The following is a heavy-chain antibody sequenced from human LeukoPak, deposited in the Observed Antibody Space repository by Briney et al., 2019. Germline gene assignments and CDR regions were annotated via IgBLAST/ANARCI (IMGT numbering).Heavy chain of an antibody. CDR3: AGHDPRGSYYYYYMDV. V-gene: IGHV4-34*01. CDR1: GGSFSGYY. CDR2: INHSGST. Sequence: SETLSLTCAVYGGSFSGYYWSWIRQPPGKGLEWIGEINHSGSTNYNPSLKSRVTISVDTSKNQFSLKLSSVTAADTAVYYCAGHDPRGSYYYYYMDVWGKGTTVTVSS. J-gene: IGHJ6*03.